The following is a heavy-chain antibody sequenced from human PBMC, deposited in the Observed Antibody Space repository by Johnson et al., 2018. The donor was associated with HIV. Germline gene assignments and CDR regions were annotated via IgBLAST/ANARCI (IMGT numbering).Heavy chain of an antibody. CDR2: NNGNGGNP. V-gene: IGHV3-20*04. J-gene: IGHJ3*01. CDR3: ARVIGYDNNGKAVDV. D-gene: IGHD3-22*01. CDR1: GFTFDDYG. Sequence: VQPVESGGGVVRPGGSLRLSCAASGFTFDDYGRSWVRQAPGKGLEGVSGNNGNGGNPGYADFVKGRLTISRDNAKNSLYLQMNSLRVEDTALYYCARVIGYDNNGKAVDVWGQGTMVTVSS.